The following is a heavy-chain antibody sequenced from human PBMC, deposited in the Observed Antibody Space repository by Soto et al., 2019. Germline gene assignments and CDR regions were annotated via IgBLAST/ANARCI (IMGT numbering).Heavy chain of an antibody. Sequence: GGSLRLSCAASGFTFNTYGMHWVRQAPGEGLEWVAVIAYDGTNKYYRDSVKGRFTVSRDNSKNTLYLLMTSLRPEDTAVYYCAKVSDRHYAMDVWGQGTTATVS. J-gene: IGHJ6*02. V-gene: IGHV3-30*18. CDR1: GFTFNTYG. CDR2: IAYDGTNK. CDR3: AKVSDRHYAMDV.